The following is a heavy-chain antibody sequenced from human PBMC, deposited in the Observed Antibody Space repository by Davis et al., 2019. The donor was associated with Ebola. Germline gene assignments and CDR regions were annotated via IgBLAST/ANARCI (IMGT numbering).Heavy chain of an antibody. J-gene: IGHJ4*02. CDR3: ARDSSGWYVFDY. CDR2: INAGNGNT. D-gene: IGHD6-19*01. V-gene: IGHV1-3*01. Sequence: AASVKVSCKASGFILTNYAIHWVRQAPGQRLEWMGWINAGNGNTKYSQKFQGRVTITRDTSASTAYMELSSLRSEDTAVYYCARDSSGWYVFDYWGQGTLVTVSS. CDR1: GFILTNYA.